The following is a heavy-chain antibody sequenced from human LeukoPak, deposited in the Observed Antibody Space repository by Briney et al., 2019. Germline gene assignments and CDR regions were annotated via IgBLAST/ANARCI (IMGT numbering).Heavy chain of an antibody. Sequence: GESLKISCKGSGYSFTSYWISWVRQMPGKGLEWMGRIDPSDSYTNYSPSFQGHVTISADKSISTAYLQWRSLKASATAMYYCAIQEQYYYDSSGYYSSDYWGQGTLVTVSS. D-gene: IGHD3-22*01. CDR3: AIQEQYYYDSSGYYSSDY. CDR1: GYSFTSYW. J-gene: IGHJ4*02. V-gene: IGHV5-10-1*01. CDR2: IDPSDSYT.